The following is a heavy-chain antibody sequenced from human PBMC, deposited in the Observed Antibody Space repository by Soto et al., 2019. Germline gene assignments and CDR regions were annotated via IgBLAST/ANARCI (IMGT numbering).Heavy chain of an antibody. J-gene: IGHJ6*02. Sequence: EVQLVESGGGLVKPGGSLRLSCAASGFTFSNAWMSWVRQAPGKGLEWVGRIKSKTDGGTTDYAAPVKGRFTMSRDDSKNTLYLQMNSMKTEDTAVYYCTTDPATYYYGSGSYWSGYYYGTDVWRQGTTLTVSS. D-gene: IGHD3-10*01. CDR3: TTDPATYYYGSGSYWSGYYYGTDV. CDR1: GFTFSNAW. CDR2: IKSKTDGGTT. V-gene: IGHV3-15*01.